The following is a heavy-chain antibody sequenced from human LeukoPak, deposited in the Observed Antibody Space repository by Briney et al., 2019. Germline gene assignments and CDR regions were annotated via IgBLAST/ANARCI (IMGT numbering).Heavy chain of an antibody. CDR3: ARSYYDFWSGPFDP. CDR1: GGSISSYY. V-gene: IGHV4-59*01. J-gene: IGHJ5*02. D-gene: IGHD3-3*01. Sequence: SETLSLTCTVSGGSISSYYWSWIRQPPGKGLEWIGYIYYSGSTNYKPSLKSRVTISVDTSKNQFSLQLSTVTAADTAVYYCARSYYDFWSGPFDPWGQGTLVTVSS. CDR2: IYYSGST.